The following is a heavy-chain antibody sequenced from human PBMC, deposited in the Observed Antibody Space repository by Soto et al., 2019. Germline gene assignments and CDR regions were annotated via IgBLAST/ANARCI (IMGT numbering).Heavy chain of an antibody. J-gene: IGHJ4*02. CDR2: ISGTGGST. V-gene: IGHV3-23*01. D-gene: IGHD3-22*01. CDR1: GFTFSPYR. CDR3: AKGMTSGYYLFDY. Sequence: GSLRLSYRASGFTFSPYRMILVRQAPGKGLEWVSTISGTGGSTYYPDSVKGRFTISRDNSKNTVYLQMNSLRAEDAALYYCAKGMTSGYYLFDYWGQGTLVTVSS.